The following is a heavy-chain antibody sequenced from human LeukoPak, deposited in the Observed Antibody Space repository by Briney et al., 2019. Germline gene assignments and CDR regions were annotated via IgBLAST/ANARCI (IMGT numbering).Heavy chain of an antibody. Sequence: ASETLSLTCAVYGGSFSGYYWSWIRQPPGKGLEWIGEINHSGSTNYNPSLKSRVTISVDTSKNQFSLKLSSVTAADTAVYYCARGPYYYDSSGYANIYYYGMDVWGQGTTVTVSS. D-gene: IGHD3-22*01. J-gene: IGHJ6*02. V-gene: IGHV4-34*01. CDR1: GGSFSGYY. CDR3: ARGPYYYDSSGYANIYYYGMDV. CDR2: INHSGST.